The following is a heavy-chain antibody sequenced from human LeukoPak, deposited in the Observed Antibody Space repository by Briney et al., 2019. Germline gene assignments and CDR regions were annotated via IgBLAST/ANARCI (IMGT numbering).Heavy chain of an antibody. CDR3: AKGLWDYYGSGIMYYTMDV. CDR1: RFTFDDYA. D-gene: IGHD3-10*01. CDR2: ISGSGGRT. J-gene: IGHJ6*02. Sequence: GGSLRLSCAASRFTFDDYAMHWVRQAPGKGLEWVSLISGSGGRTYYADSVKGRFTVSRDNSKNTLYMRMNSLRAEDTAVYYCAKGLWDYYGSGIMYYTMDVWGQGTTVTVSS. V-gene: IGHV3-23*01.